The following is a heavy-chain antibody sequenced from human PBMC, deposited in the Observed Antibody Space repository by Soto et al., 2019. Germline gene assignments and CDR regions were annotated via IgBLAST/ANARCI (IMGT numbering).Heavy chain of an antibody. CDR3: ARDRRSSTDDGMDV. Sequence: QVQLQESGPGLVKPSQTLSLTCTVSGGSISSGGYYWSWIRQHPGKGLEWIGYIYYSGSTYYNPSLKSRVTISVDKSKNQFSLKLSSVTAADTAVYYCARDRRSSTDDGMDVWGQGTTVTVSS. J-gene: IGHJ6*02. CDR1: GGSISSGGYY. V-gene: IGHV4-31*03. CDR2: IYYSGST. D-gene: IGHD2-2*01.